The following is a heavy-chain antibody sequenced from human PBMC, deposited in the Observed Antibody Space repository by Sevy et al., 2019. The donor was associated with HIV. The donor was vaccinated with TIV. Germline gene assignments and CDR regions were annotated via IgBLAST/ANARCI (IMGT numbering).Heavy chain of an antibody. Sequence: ASVKVSCKASGYTFINHAINWVRQAPGQGLEWMGYINTYRGNSTIAQGFTGRFVLSLDASVSTANLQITSLTNDDTDVYYCTKKHGFCSGGKCSDYGMEAWGKGTKVTVSS. CDR1: GYTFINHA. CDR3: TKKHGFCSGGKCSDYGMEA. CDR2: INTYRGNS. J-gene: IGHJ6*04. V-gene: IGHV7-4-1*02. D-gene: IGHD2-15*01.